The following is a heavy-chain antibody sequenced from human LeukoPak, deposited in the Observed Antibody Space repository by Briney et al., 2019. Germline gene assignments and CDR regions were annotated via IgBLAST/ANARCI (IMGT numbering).Heavy chain of an antibody. CDR3: ARGLQVIYGMDV. Sequence: GRSLRLSCAASGFTFSSYGMDWVRQAPGKGLEWVAVIWYDGSNKYYADSVKGRFTISRDNSKNRLYLQMNSLRVEDTAVYYCARGLQVIYGMDVWGKGTTVTVSS. CDR2: IWYDGSNK. D-gene: IGHD2-21*01. J-gene: IGHJ6*04. V-gene: IGHV3-33*01. CDR1: GFTFSSYG.